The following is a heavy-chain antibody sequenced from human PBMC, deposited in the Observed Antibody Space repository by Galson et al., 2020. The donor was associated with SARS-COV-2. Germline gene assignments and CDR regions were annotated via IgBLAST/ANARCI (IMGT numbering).Heavy chain of an antibody. J-gene: IGHJ6*02. CDR1: GFTFSSYA. CDR2: ISSNGGST. V-gene: IGHV3-64D*09. CDR3: VKGATTVTTFRTSFYYYGMDV. D-gene: IGHD4-17*01. Sequence: GGSLRLSCSASGFTFSSYAMHWVRQAPGKGLEYVSAISSNGGSTYYADSVKGRFTISRDNSKNTLYLQMSSLRAEDTAVYYCVKGATTVTTFRTSFYYYGMDVWGQGTTVTVSS.